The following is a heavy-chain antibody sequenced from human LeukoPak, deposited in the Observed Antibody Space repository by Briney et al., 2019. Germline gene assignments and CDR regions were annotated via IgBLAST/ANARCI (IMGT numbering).Heavy chain of an antibody. CDR1: GGTFSSYA. V-gene: IGHV1-69*04. Sequence: SVKVSCKASGGTFSSYAIRWVRQAPGQGLEWMGRIIPILGIANYAQKFQGRVTITADKSTSTAYMELTSLRSEDTAVYYCASGPPHSCGADCYSDYFDYWGQGTLVTVSS. J-gene: IGHJ4*02. CDR3: ASGPPHSCGADCYSDYFDY. CDR2: IIPILGIA. D-gene: IGHD2-21*02.